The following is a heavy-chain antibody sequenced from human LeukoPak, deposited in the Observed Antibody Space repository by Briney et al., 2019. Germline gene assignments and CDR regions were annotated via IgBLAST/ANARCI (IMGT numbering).Heavy chain of an antibody. J-gene: IGHJ4*02. CDR1: GFTFSTYT. Sequence: GGSLRLSCAASGFTFSTYTLTWVRQAPGKGPEWVLAINTGGGTNYPDSVKGRFTVSRDNSKNALYLQMNSLRAEDTAVYYCARVRGTIGGYFDNWGQGTLVTVSS. CDR2: INTGGGT. D-gene: IGHD3-10*01. CDR3: ARVRGTIGGYFDN. V-gene: IGHV3-23*01.